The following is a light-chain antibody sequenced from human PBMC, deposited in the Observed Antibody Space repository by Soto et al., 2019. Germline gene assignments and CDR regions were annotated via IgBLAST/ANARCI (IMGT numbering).Light chain of an antibody. J-gene: IGKJ4*01. CDR1: QSVTSF. V-gene: IGKV3-11*01. CDR3: QHRSYWPLT. CDR2: DVS. Sequence: EIVLTQSPVTLSLSPGERATLSCRASQSVTSFLAWYQQKPGQAPRLLIYDVSIRATGIPARFSGSGSGTDFTLTISSLEPDDFAVYYCQHRSYWPLTFGGGTKVEIK.